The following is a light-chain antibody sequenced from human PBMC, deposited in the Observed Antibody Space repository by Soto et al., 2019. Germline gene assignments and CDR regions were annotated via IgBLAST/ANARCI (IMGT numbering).Light chain of an antibody. J-gene: IGKJ2*01. CDR1: QSVSSSY. CDR2: GAS. Sequence: PGERVTLSCRASQSVSSSYLTWYQQKPGQAPRLLIYGASTRATGIPARFSGSASGTDFTLTISSLQPEDFAVYYCQQDYNWYTFGQGTKLKSK. V-gene: IGKV3D-7*01. CDR3: QQDYNWYT.